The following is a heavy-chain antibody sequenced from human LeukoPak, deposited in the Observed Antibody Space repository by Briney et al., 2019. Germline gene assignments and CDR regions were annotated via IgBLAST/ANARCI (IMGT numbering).Heavy chain of an antibody. J-gene: IGHJ6*03. V-gene: IGHV1-8*03. D-gene: IGHD3-3*01. CDR2: VNPKSGDT. Sequence: ASVKVSRKASGFTFTSYDINWVRQATGQGLEWMGRVNPKSGDTGYAQKFQGRVTITSNTSISTAYMELSSLRSGDAAVYYCARIGASYDFWAGFYRYYMDVWGKGTTVTVSS. CDR3: ARIGASYDFWAGFYRYYMDV. CDR1: GFTFTSYD.